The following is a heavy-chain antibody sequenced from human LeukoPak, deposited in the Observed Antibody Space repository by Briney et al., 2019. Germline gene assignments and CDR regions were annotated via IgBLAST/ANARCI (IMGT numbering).Heavy chain of an antibody. D-gene: IGHD3-10*01. V-gene: IGHV1-69*05. CDR3: AREIWFGELLSDY. Sequence: ASVKVSCKASGGTFSSYAISWVRQAPGQGLEWMGRIIPIFGTANYAQKFQGRVTITTDESTSTAYMELSSLRSEDTAVYYCAREIWFGELLSDYWGQGTLVTVSS. J-gene: IGHJ4*02. CDR1: GGTFSSYA. CDR2: IIPIFGTA.